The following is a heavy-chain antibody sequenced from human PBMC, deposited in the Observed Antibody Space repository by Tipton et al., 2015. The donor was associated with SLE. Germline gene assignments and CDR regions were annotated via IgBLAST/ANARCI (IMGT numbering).Heavy chain of an antibody. CDR3: ARGLHYSSSWYFY. CDR1: GGSFSGYY. V-gene: IGHV4-34*01. D-gene: IGHD6-13*01. Sequence: GLVKPSETLSLTCAVYGGSFSGYYWSWIRQPPGKGLEWIGEINHSGSTNYNPSLKSRVTISVDTSKNQFSLKLSSVTAADTAVYYCARGLHYSSSWYFYWGQGTLVTVSS. CDR2: INHSGST. J-gene: IGHJ4*02.